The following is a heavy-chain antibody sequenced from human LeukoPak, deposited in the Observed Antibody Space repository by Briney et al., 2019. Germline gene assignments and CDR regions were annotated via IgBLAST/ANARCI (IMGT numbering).Heavy chain of an antibody. CDR3: AREPGYSSGWSLTGFDY. V-gene: IGHV1-46*01. Sequence: GASVKVSCKASGYTFTSYYMHWVRQAPGQGLEWMGIINPSGGSTSYAQKFQGRVTMTRDTSTSTVYMELSSLRSEDTAVYYCAREPGYSSGWSLTGFDYWGQGTLVTVSS. J-gene: IGHJ4*02. D-gene: IGHD6-19*01. CDR2: INPSGGST. CDR1: GYTFTSYY.